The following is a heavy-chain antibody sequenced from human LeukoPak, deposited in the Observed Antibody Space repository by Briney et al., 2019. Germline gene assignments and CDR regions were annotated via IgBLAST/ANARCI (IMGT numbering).Heavy chain of an antibody. CDR1: GFTFSSYA. Sequence: GGSLRLSCAASGFTFSSYAMSWVRQAPGKGLEWVSAISGSGGSTYYADSVKGRFTVSRDNSKNTLYLQMNSLRAEDTAVYYCAQQGIAAAVYFDYWGQGTLVTVSS. J-gene: IGHJ4*02. CDR3: AQQGIAAAVYFDY. CDR2: ISGSGGST. D-gene: IGHD6-13*01. V-gene: IGHV3-23*01.